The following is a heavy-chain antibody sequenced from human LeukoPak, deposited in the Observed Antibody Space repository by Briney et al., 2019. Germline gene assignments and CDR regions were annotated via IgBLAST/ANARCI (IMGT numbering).Heavy chain of an antibody. CDR2: ISGSGDST. D-gene: IGHD2-2*01. J-gene: IGHJ5*02. CDR1: GFTFSSYA. Sequence: GGSLRLSCAGSGFTFSSYAMTWVRQAPGKGLEWVSAISGSGDSTYYADSVRGRFTISRDNSKSTLYLQMNSLRPEDTAVYYCATRGYCSGTSCYAPQPWGQGTLVTVSS. CDR3: ATRGYCSGTSCYAPQP. V-gene: IGHV3-23*01.